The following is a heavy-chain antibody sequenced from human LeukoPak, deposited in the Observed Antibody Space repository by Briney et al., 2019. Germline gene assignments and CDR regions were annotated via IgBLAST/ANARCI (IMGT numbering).Heavy chain of an antibody. V-gene: IGHV3-23*01. CDR1: GFTFSSYA. CDR3: AREGDRDPHMLIFGV. J-gene: IGHJ4*02. D-gene: IGHD3-3*01. CDR2: ISGSGGST. Sequence: GGSLRLSCAASGFTFSSYAMSWVRQAPGKGLEWVSAISGSGGSTYYADSVKGRFTISRDNSKNTLYLQMNSLRAEDTAVYYCAREGDRDPHMLIFGVGGQGTLVTVSS.